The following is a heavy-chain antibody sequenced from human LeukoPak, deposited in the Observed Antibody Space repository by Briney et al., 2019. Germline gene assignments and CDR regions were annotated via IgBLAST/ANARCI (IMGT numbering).Heavy chain of an antibody. CDR1: GXTFSSYG. Sequence: GRSLRLSCAASGXTFSSYGMHWVRQAPGKGREWVSSISTSSNYIYYADSVKGRFTISRDNAKNSLYLQMNSLRAEDTAVYYCARDKGRTDYWGLGTLVTVSS. CDR3: ARDKGRTDY. V-gene: IGHV3-21*01. J-gene: IGHJ4*02. CDR2: ISTSSNYI.